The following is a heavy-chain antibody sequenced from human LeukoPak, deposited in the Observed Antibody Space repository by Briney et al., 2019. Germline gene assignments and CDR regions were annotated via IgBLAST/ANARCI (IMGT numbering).Heavy chain of an antibody. D-gene: IGHD3-22*01. Sequence: GASVKVSCKASGYTFTGYYMHWVRQAPGQGLEWMGWINPNSGGTNYAQKFQGRVTMTRDTSISTAYMELSRLRSDDTAVYYCASSGRGGGGYSHDAFDIGGQGTMVTVSS. V-gene: IGHV1-2*02. CDR1: GYTFTGYY. J-gene: IGHJ3*02. CDR2: INPNSGGT. CDR3: ASSGRGGGGYSHDAFDI.